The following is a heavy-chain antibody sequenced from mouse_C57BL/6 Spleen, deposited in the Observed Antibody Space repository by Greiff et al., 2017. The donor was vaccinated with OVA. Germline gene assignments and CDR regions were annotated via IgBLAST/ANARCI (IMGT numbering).Heavy chain of an antibody. CDR3: ARSEGNTAWFAY. CDR2: IDPSDSYT. J-gene: IGHJ3*01. CDR1: GYTFTSYW. V-gene: IGHV1-50*01. Sequence: VQLQQPGAELVRPGASVKLSCKASGYTFTSYWMQWVKQRPGQGLEWIGEIDPSDSYTNYNQKFKGKATLTVDTSSSTAYMQLSSLTSEDSAVYYCARSEGNTAWFAYWGQGTLVTVSA.